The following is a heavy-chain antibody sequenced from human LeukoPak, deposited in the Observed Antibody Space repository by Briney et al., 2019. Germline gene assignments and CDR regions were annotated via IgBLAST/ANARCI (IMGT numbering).Heavy chain of an antibody. Sequence: GASVKVSCKASGYTFTGYYMHWVRQAPGQGLEWMGIINPSGGSTSYAQKFQGRVTMTRDMSMSTVYMELSSLRSEDTAVYYCARDFCSGGSCYSEGSFDYWGQGTLVTVSS. V-gene: IGHV1-46*01. CDR2: INPSGGST. D-gene: IGHD2-15*01. CDR3: ARDFCSGGSCYSEGSFDY. CDR1: GYTFTGYY. J-gene: IGHJ4*02.